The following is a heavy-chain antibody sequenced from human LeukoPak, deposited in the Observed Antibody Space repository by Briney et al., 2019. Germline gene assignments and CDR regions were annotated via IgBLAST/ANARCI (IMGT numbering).Heavy chain of an antibody. D-gene: IGHD1-14*01. CDR1: GLIFSNYA. V-gene: IGHV3-30-3*01. CDR2: ISKDGSSK. CDR3: ATGEPKSY. J-gene: IGHJ4*02. Sequence: QPGGSLRLSCAASGLIFSNYAMLWVRQAPGKGLEWVAVISKDGSSKYYADSEQGRFTISRDNSKNTLYLQMNSLRAEDTAVYYCATGEPKSYWGQGTLVTVSS.